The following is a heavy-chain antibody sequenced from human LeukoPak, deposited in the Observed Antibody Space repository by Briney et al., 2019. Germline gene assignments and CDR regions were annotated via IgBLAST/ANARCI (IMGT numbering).Heavy chain of an antibody. CDR1: GFTFSDSW. J-gene: IGHJ4*02. Sequence: GSLRLSCAASGFTFSDSWMHRVRQVPGKGLVSVSLIRSDGSVSYYADSVKGRFTISRDNSKNTLYLQMNGLRAEDTAVYYCAKASAMIVVVSKHFDYWGQGTLVTVSS. V-gene: IGHV3-74*01. D-gene: IGHD3-22*01. CDR2: IRSDGSVS. CDR3: AKASAMIVVVSKHFDY.